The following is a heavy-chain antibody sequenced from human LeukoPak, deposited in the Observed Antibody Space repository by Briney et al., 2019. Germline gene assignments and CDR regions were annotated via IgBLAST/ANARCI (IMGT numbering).Heavy chain of an antibody. CDR1: GQSAPTYS. CDR2: ISAFNSNT. Sequence: ASVSLSLTSGQSAPTYSIGWVRQAPRQAREWMGWISAFNSNTQYAHNLQDRITITTDTSTNTAYLDLTSLTSDDTAVYYCARARLAVPGTVWFDPWGQGTLVTVSS. V-gene: IGHV1-18*01. D-gene: IGHD6-19*01. CDR3: ARARLAVPGTVWFDP. J-gene: IGHJ5*02.